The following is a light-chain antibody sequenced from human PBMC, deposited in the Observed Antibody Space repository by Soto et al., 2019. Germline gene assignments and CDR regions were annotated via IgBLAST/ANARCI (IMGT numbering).Light chain of an antibody. CDR3: CSYAGNGAWV. CDR1: SGDVGNYDL. CDR2: EVS. Sequence: QPASVSGSPGQSITISCSGSSGDVGNYDLVSWYQQITGKAPQLMIFEVSRRPSRVSDRFSGSKSGNTASLTISGIQAEDEGDFYCCSYAGNGAWVFGGGTKLTVL. V-gene: IGLV2-23*02. J-gene: IGLJ3*02.